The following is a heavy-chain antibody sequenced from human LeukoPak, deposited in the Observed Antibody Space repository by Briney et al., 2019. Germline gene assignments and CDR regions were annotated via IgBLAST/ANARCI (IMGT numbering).Heavy chain of an antibody. D-gene: IGHD3-3*01. CDR1: GGSISSGRYY. V-gene: IGHV4-61*09. CDR3: ARSEQNVGSFWSGSGDILRPFDP. CDR2: IYTSGST. J-gene: IGHJ5*02. Sequence: SQTLSLTCTVSGGSISSGRYYWSWIRQPAGKGLEWIGHIYTSGSTNYNPSLKSRVTISVDTSKNQFSLNVSSVTAADTAVYYCARSEQNVGSFWSGSGDILRPFDPCGQGTLVTVAS.